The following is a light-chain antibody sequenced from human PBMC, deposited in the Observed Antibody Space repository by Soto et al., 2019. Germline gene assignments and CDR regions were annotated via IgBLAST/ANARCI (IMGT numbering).Light chain of an antibody. V-gene: IGLV1-47*01. CDR1: SSNIGSNY. CDR2: RNN. J-gene: IGLJ1*01. Sequence: QSVLTQPPSASGTPGQRVTISCSGSSSNIGSNYVYWYQQLPGTAPKLLIYRNNQRPSGVPDRFSGSKSGTSASLAISGLRAEDEADSYCAAWDDSLSGRVFGTGTKLTVL. CDR3: AAWDDSLSGRV.